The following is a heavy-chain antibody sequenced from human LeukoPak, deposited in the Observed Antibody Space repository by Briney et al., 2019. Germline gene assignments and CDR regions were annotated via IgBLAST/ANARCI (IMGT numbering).Heavy chain of an antibody. CDR2: INPSGGST. J-gene: IGHJ4*02. Sequence: ASVKVSCKASGYTFTSYHMHWVRQAPGQGLEWMGIINPSGGSTSYAQKFQGRVTMTRDTSTSTVYMELSSLRSEDTAVYYCARDGGGITMVRGVQSPPDYWGQGTLVTVSS. D-gene: IGHD3-10*01. CDR1: GYTFTSYH. V-gene: IGHV1-46*01. CDR3: ARDGGGITMVRGVQSPPDY.